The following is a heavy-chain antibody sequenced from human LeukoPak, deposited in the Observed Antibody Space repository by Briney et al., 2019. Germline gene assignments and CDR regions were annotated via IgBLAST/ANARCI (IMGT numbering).Heavy chain of an antibody. CDR2: INSSSSYI. CDR3: ARDLLFGVVLNRFFDY. V-gene: IGHV3-21*06. D-gene: IGHD3-3*01. J-gene: IGHJ4*02. CDR1: GFTYSSYS. Sequence: GGSLRLSCAASGFTYSSYSMNWVRQAPGKGLEWVSSINSSSSYIYYADSVKGRFTISGDNAKISLYLQMNSLRAEDTAVYYCARDLLFGVVLNRFFDYWGQGTLVTVSS.